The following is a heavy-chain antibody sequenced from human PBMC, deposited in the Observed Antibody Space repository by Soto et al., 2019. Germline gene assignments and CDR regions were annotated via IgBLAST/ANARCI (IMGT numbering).Heavy chain of an antibody. J-gene: IGHJ4*02. CDR3: ATSRIPKARVDY. Sequence: GGSLRLSCVVSGFTFSNYAMSWVRQAPGKGLEWVSAISGSGGNTYHADSVKGRFTISRDNSKNTLYLQMNSLRAEDTAVYYCATSRIPKARVDYWGQGTLVSVSS. V-gene: IGHV3-23*01. CDR2: ISGSGGNT. D-gene: IGHD2-2*01. CDR1: GFTFSNYA.